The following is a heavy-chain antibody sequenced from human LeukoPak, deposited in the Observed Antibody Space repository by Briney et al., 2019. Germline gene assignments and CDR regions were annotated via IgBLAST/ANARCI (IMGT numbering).Heavy chain of an antibody. V-gene: IGHV1-2*02. CDR3: ARDNSSSLDY. D-gene: IGHD6-6*01. CDR1: GYTFTGYY. Sequence: GASVKVSCKASGYTFTGYYMHWVRQAPEQGLGWMGWINSNSGGTKYAQKFQGRVTMTRDTSISTAYMELSRLRSDDTAVYYCARDNSSSLDYWGQGTLVTVSS. J-gene: IGHJ4*02. CDR2: INSNSGGT.